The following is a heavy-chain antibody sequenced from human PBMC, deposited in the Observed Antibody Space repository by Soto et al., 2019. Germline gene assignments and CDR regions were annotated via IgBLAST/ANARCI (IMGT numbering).Heavy chain of an antibody. CDR3: AKDWTSI. CDR1: GFIFGAYS. D-gene: IGHD1-1*01. J-gene: IGHJ3*02. CDR2: ISGSGSST. Sequence: EVQLLASGGGLVQRGGSLKISCAASGFIFGAYSMTWLRQPPGKGLEWVSTISGSGSSTYYIDSVQGQFTISRDNSKNTLYLQMNSLRGEDTAVYYCAKDWTSIWDQGTMVSVSS. V-gene: IGHV3-23*01.